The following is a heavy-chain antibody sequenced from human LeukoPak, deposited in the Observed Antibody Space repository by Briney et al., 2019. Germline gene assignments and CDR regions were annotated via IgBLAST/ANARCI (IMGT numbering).Heavy chain of an antibody. CDR2: INPSGGST. CDR3: ASSRGYSSSWYWYFDL. Sequence: ASVKVSCKASGYTFTSYYMHWVRQAPGQGLEWMGIINPSGGSTSYAQKFQGRVTMTRDMSTSTVYMELSSLRSEDTAVYYCASSRGYSSSWYWYFDLWGRGTLVTVSS. D-gene: IGHD6-13*01. J-gene: IGHJ2*01. V-gene: IGHV1-46*01. CDR1: GYTFTSYY.